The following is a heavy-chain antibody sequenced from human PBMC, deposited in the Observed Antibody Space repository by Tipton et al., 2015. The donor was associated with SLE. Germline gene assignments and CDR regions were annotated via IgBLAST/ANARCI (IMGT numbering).Heavy chain of an antibody. J-gene: IGHJ6*02. D-gene: IGHD3-22*01. CDR1: GYTFTGYY. Sequence: QSGAEVKKPGASVKVSCKASGYTFTGYYMHWVRQAPGQGLEWMGWINPNSGGTNYAQKFQGRVTMTRDTSISTAYMELSRLRSDDTAVYYCARGPYDSSGWGPYGMDVWGQGTTVTVSS. V-gene: IGHV1-2*02. CDR2: INPNSGGT. CDR3: ARGPYDSSGWGPYGMDV.